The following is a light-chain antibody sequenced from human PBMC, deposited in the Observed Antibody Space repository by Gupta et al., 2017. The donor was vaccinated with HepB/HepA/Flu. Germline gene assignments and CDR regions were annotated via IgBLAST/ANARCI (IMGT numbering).Light chain of an antibody. CDR3: QHDNSYSST. J-gene: IGKJ1*01. V-gene: IGKV1-5*03. Sequence: IQMTQSPSTLSASVGDRVTITCRASQSISSWLAWYQQKPGKAPKLLIYKASSLESGVPSRFSGSGSGTEFTLTISSLQPDDFATYYCQHDNSYSSTFGQGTKVEIK. CDR1: QSISSW. CDR2: KAS.